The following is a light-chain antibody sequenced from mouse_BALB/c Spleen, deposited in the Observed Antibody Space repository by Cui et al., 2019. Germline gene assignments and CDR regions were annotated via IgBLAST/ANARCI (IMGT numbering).Light chain of an antibody. V-gene: IGKV4-68*01. CDR1: SSVSY. CDR2: LTS. CDR3: QQWSSNPLT. J-gene: IGKJ5*01. Sequence: IVSHQSPGTMFASPGEKVTMTCSASSSVSYMYWYQQKPRSSPKPWIYLTSNLASGVPARFSGSGSGTSYSLTISSMEAEDAATYYCQQWSSNPLTFGAGTKLELK.